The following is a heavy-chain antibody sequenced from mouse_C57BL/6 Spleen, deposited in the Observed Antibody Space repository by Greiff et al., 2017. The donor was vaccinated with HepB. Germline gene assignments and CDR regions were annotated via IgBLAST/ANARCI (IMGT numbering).Heavy chain of an antibody. CDR2: ISSGSSTI. CDR1: GFTFSDYG. V-gene: IGHV5-17*01. CDR3: ATYSNYAWFAY. D-gene: IGHD2-5*01. J-gene: IGHJ3*01. Sequence: DVKLVESGGGLVKPGGSLKLSCAASGFTFSDYGMHWVRQAPEKGLEWVAYISSGSSTIYYADTVKGRFTISRDNAKNTLFLQMTSLRSEDTAMYYCATYSNYAWFAYWGQGTLVTVSA.